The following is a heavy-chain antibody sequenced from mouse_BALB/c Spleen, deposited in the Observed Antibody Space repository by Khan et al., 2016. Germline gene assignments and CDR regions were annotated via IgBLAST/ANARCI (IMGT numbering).Heavy chain of an antibody. CDR2: ISYSGST. CDR1: GDSITNGY. V-gene: IGHV3-8*02. D-gene: IGHD2-10*02. J-gene: IGHJ4*01. CDR3: ARYCTLETAMDY. Sequence: EVQLQESGPSLVKPSQTLSLTCSVTGDSITNGYWNWIRKFPGKKLEYMGYISYSGSTYYNPSLKSRISITRDTSKNQYYLQLNYVTTEDTATYYCARYCTLETAMDYWSQGTSVTVSS.